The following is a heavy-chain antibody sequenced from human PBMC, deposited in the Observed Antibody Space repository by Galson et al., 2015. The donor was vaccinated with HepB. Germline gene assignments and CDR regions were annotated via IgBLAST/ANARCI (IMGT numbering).Heavy chain of an antibody. Sequence: CAISGDSVSSNSAAWNWIRQSPSRGLEWLGRTYYRSKWYNDYAVSVKSRITINPDTSKNQFSLQLNSVTPEDTAVYYCARGAESVAVAGTYYFDYWGQGTLVTVSS. CDR3: ARGAESVAVAGTYYFDY. J-gene: IGHJ4*02. D-gene: IGHD6-19*01. V-gene: IGHV6-1*01. CDR1: GDSVSSNSAA. CDR2: TYYRSKWYN.